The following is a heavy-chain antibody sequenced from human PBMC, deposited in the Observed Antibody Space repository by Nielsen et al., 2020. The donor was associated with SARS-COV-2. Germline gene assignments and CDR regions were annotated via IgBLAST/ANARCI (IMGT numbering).Heavy chain of an antibody. Sequence: ASVKVSCKASGYSFTLYSIHWVRQAPGQRLEWMGWINAGNGNTKYSQKFRGRVTITRDTSANTAYMELSGLSSEDTAVYYCARSRGCSATSCFFDYWGQGALVTVSS. D-gene: IGHD2-2*01. CDR2: INAGNGNT. CDR1: GYSFTLYS. J-gene: IGHJ4*02. V-gene: IGHV1-3*01. CDR3: ARSRGCSATSCFFDY.